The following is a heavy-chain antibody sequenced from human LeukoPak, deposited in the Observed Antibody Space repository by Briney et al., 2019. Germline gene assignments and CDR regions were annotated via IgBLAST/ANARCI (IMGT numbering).Heavy chain of an antibody. D-gene: IGHD6-13*01. CDR2: MNPNSGNT. J-gene: IGHJ5*02. CDR3: AREGYGSSWYIFADHFGRPNWFDP. V-gene: IGHV1-8*01. Sequence: ASVKVSCKASGYTFTSYDINWVRQATGQGLEWMGWMNPNSGNTGYAQKFQGRVTMTRNTSISTAYMELSSLRSEDTAVYYCAREGYGSSWYIFADHFGRPNWFDPWGQGTLVTVSS. CDR1: GYTFTSYD.